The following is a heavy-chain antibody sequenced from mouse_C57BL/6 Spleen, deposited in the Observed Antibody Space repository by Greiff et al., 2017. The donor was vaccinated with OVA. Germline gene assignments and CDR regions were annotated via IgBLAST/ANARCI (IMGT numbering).Heavy chain of an antibody. CDR1: GFSLTSYG. CDR2: IWSDGST. D-gene: IGHD1-1*01. V-gene: IGHV2-6-1*01. Sequence: VKLQESGPGLVAPSQSLSITCTVSGFSLTSYGVHWVRQPPGKGLEWLVVIWSDGSTNYNSALKSRQSLSKDNTKSQIFLKMNSHRTDYTAMDYCARHYYGSSYWYFDVWGTGTTVTVSS. J-gene: IGHJ1*03. CDR3: ARHYYGSSYWYFDV.